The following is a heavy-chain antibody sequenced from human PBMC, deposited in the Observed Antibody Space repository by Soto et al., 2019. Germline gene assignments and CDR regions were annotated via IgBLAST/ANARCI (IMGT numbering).Heavy chain of an antibody. CDR3: ARHGHNIKGRGAKAAAGTFPGTLDP. V-gene: IGHV4-39*01. CDR2: IYYSGST. Sequence: SETLSLTCTVSGGSISSSSYYWGWIRQPPGKGLEWIGSIYYSGSTYYNPSLKSRVTISVDTSKNQFSLKLSSVTAAATAVYYCARHGHNIKGRGAKAAAGTFPGTLDPWGQGTLVTVYS. J-gene: IGHJ5*02. D-gene: IGHD6-13*01. CDR1: GGSISSSSYY.